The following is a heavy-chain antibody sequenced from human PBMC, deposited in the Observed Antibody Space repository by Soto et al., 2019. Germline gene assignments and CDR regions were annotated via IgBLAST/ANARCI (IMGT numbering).Heavy chain of an antibody. CDR3: VRAGSKTLRDWFDP. CDR1: GGSISKFY. Sequence: SETLSLTCIVSGGSISKFYWSWIRKTAGKGLEWMGRVYATGTTDYNPSLRSRVAMSVDISRKTFSLRLTSVTAADTGMYYCVRAGSKTLRDWFDPWGQGNLVPISS. CDR2: VYATGTT. D-gene: IGHD3-10*01. V-gene: IGHV4-4*07. J-gene: IGHJ5*02.